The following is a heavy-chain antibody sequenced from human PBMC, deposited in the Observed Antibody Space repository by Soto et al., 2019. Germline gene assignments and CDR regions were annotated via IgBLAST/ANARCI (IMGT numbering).Heavy chain of an antibody. CDR3: ARGVHGGYDEPGLDY. J-gene: IGHJ4*02. V-gene: IGHV1-69*01. CDR2: IIPIFGTA. CDR1: GGTFSSYA. Sequence: QVQLVQSGAEVKKPGSSVKVSCKASGGTFSSYAISWVRQAPGQGLEWMGGIIPIFGTANYEQKFQGRVTITADECTSTAYMELSSLRSEDTAVYYCARGVHGGYDEPGLDYWGQGTLVTVSS. D-gene: IGHD5-12*01.